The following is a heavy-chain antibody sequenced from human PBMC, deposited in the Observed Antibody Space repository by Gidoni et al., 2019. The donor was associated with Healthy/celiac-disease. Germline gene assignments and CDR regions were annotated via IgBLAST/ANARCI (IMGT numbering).Heavy chain of an antibody. CDR3: ARDDGYYYDSSGYSNAFDI. CDR2: IKQDGSEK. CDR1: GFTFSSYW. Sequence: EVQLVESGGGLVQPGGSLRLSCAASGFTFSSYWMSWVRQAPGKGLEWVANIKQDGSEKYYVDSVKGRFTISRDNAKNSLYLQMNSLRAEDTAVYYCARDDGYYYDSSGYSNAFDIWGQGTMVTVSS. V-gene: IGHV3-7*04. D-gene: IGHD3-22*01. J-gene: IGHJ3*02.